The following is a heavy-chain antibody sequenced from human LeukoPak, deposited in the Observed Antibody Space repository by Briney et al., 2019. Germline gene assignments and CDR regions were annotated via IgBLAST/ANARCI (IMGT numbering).Heavy chain of an antibody. CDR1: GGSISSYY. Sequence: SETLSLTCTVSGGSISSYYWSWIRQPPGKGLEWIGYIYYSGSTNYNPSLKSRVTISVDTSKNQFSLKLSPVTAADTAVYYCARFSSGYYHNFDYWGQGTLVTVSS. D-gene: IGHD3-22*01. J-gene: IGHJ4*02. CDR3: ARFSSGYYHNFDY. V-gene: IGHV4-59*01. CDR2: IYYSGST.